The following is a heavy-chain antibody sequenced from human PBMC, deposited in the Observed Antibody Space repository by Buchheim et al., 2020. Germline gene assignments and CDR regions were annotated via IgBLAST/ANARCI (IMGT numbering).Heavy chain of an antibody. CDR2: ISGGFGST. CDR3: GKNRNFGDYRWFDP. J-gene: IGHJ5*02. Sequence: VQLLESGGGLVQPGGSVRLSCAASGFTFTNYAMTWVRQAPGKGLEWVSSISGGFGSTHYAESVEGRFTISRDNSKNTLYLEMNSLRAEDTAVYYCGKNRNFGDYRWFDPSGQGTL. CDR1: GFTFTNYA. V-gene: IGHV3-23*01. D-gene: IGHD4-17*01.